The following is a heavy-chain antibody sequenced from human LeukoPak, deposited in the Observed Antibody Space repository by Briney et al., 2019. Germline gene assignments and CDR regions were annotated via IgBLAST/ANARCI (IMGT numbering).Heavy chain of an antibody. J-gene: IGHJ4*02. CDR2: IYSGGST. D-gene: IGHD3-10*01. V-gene: IGHV3-66*01. CDR1: GFTVRNNY. CDR3: ATGERMVRGDGVDY. Sequence: GGSLRLSCAASGFTVRNNYMSWVRQAPGKGLEWVSVIYSGGSTYYAHSVKGRFTISRDNSKNTLYLQMNSLRAEDTAVYFCATGERMVRGDGVDYWGQGTLVTVSS.